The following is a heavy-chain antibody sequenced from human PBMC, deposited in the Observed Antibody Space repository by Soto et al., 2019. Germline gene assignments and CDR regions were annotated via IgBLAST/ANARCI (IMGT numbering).Heavy chain of an antibody. CDR2: IWYDGSNK. Sequence: GGSLRLSCAASGFTFSSYGMHWVRQAPGKGLEWVAVIWYDGSNKYYADSVKGRFTISRDNSKNTLYLQMNSLRAEDTAVYYCARDMGLDTAMANYYYYGMDVWGQGTTVTVSS. CDR3: ARDMGLDTAMANYYYYGMDV. J-gene: IGHJ6*02. CDR1: GFTFSSYG. V-gene: IGHV3-33*01. D-gene: IGHD5-18*01.